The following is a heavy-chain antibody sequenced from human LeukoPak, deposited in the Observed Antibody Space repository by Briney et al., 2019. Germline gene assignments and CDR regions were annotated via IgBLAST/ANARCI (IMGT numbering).Heavy chain of an antibody. D-gene: IGHD3-10*01. Sequence: SETLSLTCTASGGSLSSGDYYWSWIRQPPGKGLEWIGEINHSGSTNYNPSLKSRVTISVDTSKNQFSLKLSSVTAADTAVYYCARARRLWFGELLSWGQGTLVTVSS. V-gene: IGHV4-34*01. J-gene: IGHJ5*02. CDR1: GGSLSSGDYY. CDR2: INHSGST. CDR3: ARARRLWFGELLS.